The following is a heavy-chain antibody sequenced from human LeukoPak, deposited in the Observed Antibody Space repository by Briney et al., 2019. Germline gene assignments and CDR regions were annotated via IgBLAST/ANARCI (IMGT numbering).Heavy chain of an antibody. V-gene: IGHV3-74*01. D-gene: IGHD1-26*01. CDR2: INIDGTTT. CDR1: GFTFPRYW. CDR3: ARDSYEVGATFDY. Sequence: GGSLRLPCAASGFTFPRYWMHGVRQVPGKGLVWVSRINIDGTTTNYADSVKGRFTVSRDNAKNTLFLQLSSLRVEDTAVYYCARDSYEVGATFDYWGQGTLVTVSS. J-gene: IGHJ4*02.